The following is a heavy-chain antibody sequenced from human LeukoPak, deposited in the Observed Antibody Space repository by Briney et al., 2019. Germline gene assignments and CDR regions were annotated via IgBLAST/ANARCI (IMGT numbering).Heavy chain of an antibody. CDR3: ARDSPNYYDSSGYYYPFDY. CDR1: GGTFSRHT. Sequence: ASVKVSCKASGGTFSRHTISWVRQSPGQGLEWMGGITPMFGTSNYAQKFRGRVTITADESTSTAYVELSSLRSDDTAVYYCARDSPNYYDSSGYYYPFDYWGQGTLVTVSS. V-gene: IGHV1-69*13. D-gene: IGHD3-22*01. CDR2: ITPMFGTS. J-gene: IGHJ4*02.